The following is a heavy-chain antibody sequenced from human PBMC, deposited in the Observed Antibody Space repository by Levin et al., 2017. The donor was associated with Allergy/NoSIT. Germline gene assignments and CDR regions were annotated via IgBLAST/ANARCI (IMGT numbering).Heavy chain of an antibody. D-gene: IGHD2/OR15-2a*01. V-gene: IGHV4-61*01. CDR3: ARSRPVLWAFDI. CDR2: IYYSGST. CDR1: GGSVSSGSYY. Sequence: PSETLSLTCTVSGGSVSSGSYYWSWIRQPPGKGLDWIGYIYYSGSTNYNPSLKSRVTISVDTSKNQFSLKLSSVTAADTAVYYCARSRPVLWAFDIWGQGTMVTVSS. J-gene: IGHJ3*02.